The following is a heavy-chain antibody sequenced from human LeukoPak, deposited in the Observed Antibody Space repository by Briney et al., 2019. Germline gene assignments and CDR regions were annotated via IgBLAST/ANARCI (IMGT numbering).Heavy chain of an antibody. CDR1: GFTFSDYY. Sequence: GGSLRLSCAASGFTFSDYYMSWIRQAPGKGLEWVSYISSSGSTIYYADPVKGRFTISRDNAKNSLYLQMNSLRAEDTAVYYCARDLHMLPDNVWGQGTTVTVSS. CDR3: ARDLHMLPDNV. J-gene: IGHJ6*02. D-gene: IGHD2-8*01. CDR2: ISSSGSTI. V-gene: IGHV3-11*01.